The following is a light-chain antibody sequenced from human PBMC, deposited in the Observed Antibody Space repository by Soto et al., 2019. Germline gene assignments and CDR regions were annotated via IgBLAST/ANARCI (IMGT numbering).Light chain of an antibody. CDR1: QSVNSN. V-gene: IGKV3-15*01. CDR2: DAS. J-gene: IGKJ5*01. Sequence: EIVMTQSPATLSVSPGERATLSCRASQSVNSNLAWYHQKPGQAPRLLIYDASTRATDIPARFSGSESGTEFTLTISSLQSEDFAGYYCQQYNNWPITFGQGTRLEIK. CDR3: QQYNNWPIT.